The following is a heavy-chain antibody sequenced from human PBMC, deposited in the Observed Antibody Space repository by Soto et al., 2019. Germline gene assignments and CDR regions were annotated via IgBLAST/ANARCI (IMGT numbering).Heavy chain of an antibody. Sequence: SQTLSLTCVISGDSVSSNSASWNWIGQSPSRGFEWLGRTYYRSKWYKDYVVSLKSRITIKPDTSKNQLSLQLDSVTPEDTAVYYCTRESMSGWSDYWGQGALVTVSS. CDR3: TRESMSGWSDY. CDR1: GDSVSSNSAS. D-gene: IGHD6-19*01. V-gene: IGHV6-1*01. J-gene: IGHJ4*02. CDR2: TYYRSKWYK.